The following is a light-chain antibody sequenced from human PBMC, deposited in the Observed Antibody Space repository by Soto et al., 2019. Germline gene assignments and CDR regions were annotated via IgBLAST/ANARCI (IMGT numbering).Light chain of an antibody. CDR3: QQFNSYPIT. V-gene: IGKV1-13*02. Sequence: AIQLTQSPSSLSASVGDRVTITCRASQDIRGALAWYQQKPGKAPKMLIYDVSTLESGVPLRFSGSSSGTDFTLTISSLRPVDFATYYCQQFNSYPITFGQGTRLEIK. CDR2: DVS. J-gene: IGKJ5*01. CDR1: QDIRGA.